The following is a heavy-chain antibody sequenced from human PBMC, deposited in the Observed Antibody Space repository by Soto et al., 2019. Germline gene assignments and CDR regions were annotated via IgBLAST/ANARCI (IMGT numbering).Heavy chain of an antibody. CDR2: IYRTGST. D-gene: IGHD1-7*01. CDR3: ASRYPGTSVDY. V-gene: IGHV4-4*02. J-gene: IGHJ4*02. Sequence: SETLSLTCAVSGGSFTSNNWWTWVRQPPGQGLEWIGEIYRTGSTNYNPSLKSRVTISLDKSENQFSLKVTSLTAADTAVYYCASRYPGTSVDYWGQGTLVTVSS. CDR1: GGSFTSNNW.